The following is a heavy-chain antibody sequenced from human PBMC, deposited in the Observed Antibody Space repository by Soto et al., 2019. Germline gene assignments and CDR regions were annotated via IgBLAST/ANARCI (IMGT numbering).Heavy chain of an antibody. V-gene: IGHV4-31*03. CDR3: AKTSSASGRESPGH. CDR2: IYYSGST. D-gene: IGHD6-6*01. Sequence: PSGTMSLTCTVSGDSISSGGYSWSWIRQHPGKGLEWIGYIYYSGSTYYNPALKSRVSISVDTSKNTVYLQMKNLRAGDTAMYYCAKTSSASGRESPGHWGQGTQVTVSS. J-gene: IGHJ4*02. CDR1: GDSISSGGYS.